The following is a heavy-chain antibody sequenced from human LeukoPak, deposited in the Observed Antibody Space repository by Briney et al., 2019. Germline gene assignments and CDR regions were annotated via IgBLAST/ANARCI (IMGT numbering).Heavy chain of an antibody. J-gene: IGHJ4*02. D-gene: IGHD3/OR15-3a*01. CDR2: INHSGST. V-gene: IGHV4-34*01. CDR1: GGSFSGYY. Sequence: SETLSLTCAVYGGSFSGYYWSWIRQPPGKGLEWIGEINHSGSTNYNPSLKSRVTISVDTSKNQFSLKLSSVTAADTAVYYCARAGWTHDYWGQGTLVTVSS. CDR3: ARAGWTHDY.